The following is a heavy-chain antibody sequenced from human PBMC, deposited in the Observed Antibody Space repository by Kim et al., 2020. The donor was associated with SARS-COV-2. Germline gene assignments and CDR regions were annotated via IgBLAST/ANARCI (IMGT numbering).Heavy chain of an antibody. D-gene: IGHD3-16*01. Sequence: YFNPSLKIRVTISVDTSRKQFSLKLTSVTAADTAVYYCARRSRGDGSPGYWGQGTLVTVSS. V-gene: IGHV4-39*01. J-gene: IGHJ4*02. CDR3: ARRSRGDGSPGY.